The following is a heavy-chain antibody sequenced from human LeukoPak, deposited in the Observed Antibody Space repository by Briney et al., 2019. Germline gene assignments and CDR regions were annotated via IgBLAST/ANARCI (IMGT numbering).Heavy chain of an antibody. CDR3: VRDRMRSTRALDL. J-gene: IGHJ3*01. CDR2: IKQDGSEK. V-gene: IGHV3-7*04. Sequence: GGSLRLSCAASGITFDIYWMSWVRQAPGKGLQWVANIKQDGSEKYYVDSVKGRFTISRDNARNSLYLQMKGLRAEDTAVYYCVRDRMRSTRALDLWGQGTMVSVSS. CDR1: GITFDIYW.